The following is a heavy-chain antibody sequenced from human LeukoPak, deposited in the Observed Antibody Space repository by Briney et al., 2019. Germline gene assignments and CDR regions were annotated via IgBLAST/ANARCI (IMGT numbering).Heavy chain of an antibody. J-gene: IGHJ4*02. V-gene: IGHV3-30*01. Sequence: GESLRLSCAASGFTFSSYAMHWVSQAPGKGLEWVAVISYDGSNKYYADSVKGRFTISRDNSKNTLYLQMNSLRAEDTAVYYCARDPWGFGMPHFDYWGQGTLVTVSS. CDR2: ISYDGSNK. D-gene: IGHD7-27*01. CDR3: ARDPWGFGMPHFDY. CDR1: GFTFSSYA.